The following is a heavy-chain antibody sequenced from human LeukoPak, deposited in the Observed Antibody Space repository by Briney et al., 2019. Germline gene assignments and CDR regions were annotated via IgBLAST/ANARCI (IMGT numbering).Heavy chain of an antibody. J-gene: IGHJ4*02. Sequence: GGSLRLSCAASGFTFSSYSMNWVRQAPGKGLEWVSSISSSSSYIYYADSVKGRFTISRDNAKNSLYLQMNSLRAEDTAVYYCARADFEDSSGYYSSEIDYWGQGTLVTVSS. V-gene: IGHV3-21*01. CDR3: ARADFEDSSGYYSSEIDY. CDR1: GFTFSSYS. D-gene: IGHD3-22*01. CDR2: ISSSSSYI.